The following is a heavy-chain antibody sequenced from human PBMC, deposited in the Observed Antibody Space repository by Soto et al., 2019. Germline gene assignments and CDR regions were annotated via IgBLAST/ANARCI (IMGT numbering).Heavy chain of an antibody. D-gene: IGHD2-21*02. Sequence: GGSLRLSCAASGFTFSSYGMHWVRQAPGKGLGWVAVIWYDGSNKYYADSVKGRFTISRDNSKNTLYLQMNSLRAEDTAVYYCARGLDVVVTYLDYWGQGTLVTVSS. CDR1: GFTFSSYG. V-gene: IGHV3-33*01. CDR2: IWYDGSNK. CDR3: ARGLDVVVTYLDY. J-gene: IGHJ4*02.